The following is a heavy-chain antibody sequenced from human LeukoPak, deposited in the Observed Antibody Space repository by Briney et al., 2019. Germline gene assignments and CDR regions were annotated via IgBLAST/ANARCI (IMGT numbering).Heavy chain of an antibody. Sequence: PGGSLRLSCAGSGFTFSNYYMSWIRQAPGEGLEWVSYISISGSTIYYADSVKGRFTNSRDNAKNSLYLQMDNLRAEDTAVYYCARSYDFWNGYYGPPDYWGQGTLVTVSS. CDR1: GFTFSNYY. CDR2: ISISGSTI. D-gene: IGHD3-3*01. V-gene: IGHV3-11*04. CDR3: ARSYDFWNGYYGPPDY. J-gene: IGHJ4*02.